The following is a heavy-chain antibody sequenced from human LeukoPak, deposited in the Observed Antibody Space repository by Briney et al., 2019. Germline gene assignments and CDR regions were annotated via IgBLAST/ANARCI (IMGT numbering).Heavy chain of an antibody. J-gene: IGHJ2*01. CDR1: GFTSSTYW. CDR3: ARDRDSRWDFDL. CDR2: IKQDGSET. D-gene: IGHD3-22*01. V-gene: IGHV3-7*01. Sequence: QPGGSLRLSCAASGFTSSTYWMSWVRQAPGKGLEWVASIKQDGSETYYVASVKGRFTLSRDNAKNSLYLQMNSLRADDTAVYYCARDRDSRWDFDLWGRGTLVTVSS.